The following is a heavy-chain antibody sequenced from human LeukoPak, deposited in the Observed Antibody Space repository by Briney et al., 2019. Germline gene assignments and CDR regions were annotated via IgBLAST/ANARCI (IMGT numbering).Heavy chain of an antibody. V-gene: IGHV3-7*01. D-gene: IGHD3-9*01. J-gene: IGHJ6*02. CDR3: ARDTTYYDILTGYYALPSYGMDV. Sequence: GGSLRLSCAASGFTFSSYWMSWVRQAPGKGLEWVANIKQDGSEKYYVDSVKGRFTISRDNAKNSLYLQMNSLRAEDTAVYYCARDTTYYDILTGYYALPSYGMDVWGQGTTVTVSS. CDR2: IKQDGSEK. CDR1: GFTFSSYW.